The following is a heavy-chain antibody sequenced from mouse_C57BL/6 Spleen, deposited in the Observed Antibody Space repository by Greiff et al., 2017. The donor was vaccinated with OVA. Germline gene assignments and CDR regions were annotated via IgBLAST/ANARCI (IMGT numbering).Heavy chain of an antibody. D-gene: IGHD2-2*01. J-gene: IGHJ4*01. Sequence: QVQLQQSGPELVKPGASVKISCKASGYAFSSSWMNWVKQRPGKGLEWIGRIYPGDGDTNYNGKFKGKATLTADKSSSTAYMQLSSLTSEDSAVYFCARYYGYDVDYAMDYWGQGTSVTVSS. CDR2: IYPGDGDT. CDR3: ARYYGYDVDYAMDY. V-gene: IGHV1-82*01. CDR1: GYAFSSSW.